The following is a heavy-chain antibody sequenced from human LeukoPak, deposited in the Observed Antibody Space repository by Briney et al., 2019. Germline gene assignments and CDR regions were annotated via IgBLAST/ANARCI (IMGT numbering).Heavy chain of an antibody. J-gene: IGHJ6*02. CDR3: ARDGNIVVVPAALYYYYGMDV. D-gene: IGHD2-2*01. V-gene: IGHV3-74*01. CDR1: GFTFNDYW. Sequence: GGSLRLSCAASGFTFNDYWMHWVRQAPGQGLVWVSRINSDGSSTSYADSVKGRFTISRDNAKNMLYLQMNSLRAEDTAVYCCARDGNIVVVPAALYYYYGMDVWGQGTMVTVSS. CDR2: INSDGSST.